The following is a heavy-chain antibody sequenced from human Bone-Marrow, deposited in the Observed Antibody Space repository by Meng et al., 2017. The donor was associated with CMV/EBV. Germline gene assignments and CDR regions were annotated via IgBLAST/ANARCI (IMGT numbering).Heavy chain of an antibody. V-gene: IGHV3-11*01. J-gene: IGHJ4*02. CDR2: ISRTGDTL. CDR1: GFTVSSNY. D-gene: IGHD1-1*01. CDR3: GRERDGRAY. Sequence: GGSLRLSCAASGFTVSSNYMSWIRQAPGKGLEWISYISRTGDTLYYADSVKGRFTISRDNAKNSLYLHMDSLRAEDTAIYYCGRERDGRAYWGQGTLVTVSS.